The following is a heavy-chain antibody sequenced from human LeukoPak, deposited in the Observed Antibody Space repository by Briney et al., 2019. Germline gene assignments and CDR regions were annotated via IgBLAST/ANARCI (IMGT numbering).Heavy chain of an antibody. CDR3: AREGTAGTNLNWFDP. V-gene: IGHV4-59*01. D-gene: IGHD1-1*01. J-gene: IGHJ5*02. CDR2: IHYSGST. Sequence: SETLSLTCTVPGVSISPFYWSWIRQPPGEGLEWIGYIHYSGSTNYNPSLTSRVTISLDTSKNQFSLKMNSVTTADTAVYYCAREGTAGTNLNWFDPWGQGTLVTVSS. CDR1: GVSISPFY.